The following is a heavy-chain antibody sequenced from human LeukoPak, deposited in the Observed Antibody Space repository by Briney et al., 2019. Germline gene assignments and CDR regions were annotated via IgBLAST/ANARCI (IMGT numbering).Heavy chain of an antibody. CDR3: AREAAVGTGGFDY. CDR2: IYNSGSA. Sequence: PSETLSLTCTVSGVSISSYYWSWIRQPPGKGLEWIGYIYNSGSANYNPSLQSRVTILIDTSKKQFSLKVSSVTAADTAVYYCAREAAVGTGGFDYWGQGTLVTVSS. J-gene: IGHJ4*02. D-gene: IGHD6-13*01. CDR1: GVSISSYY. V-gene: IGHV4-59*01.